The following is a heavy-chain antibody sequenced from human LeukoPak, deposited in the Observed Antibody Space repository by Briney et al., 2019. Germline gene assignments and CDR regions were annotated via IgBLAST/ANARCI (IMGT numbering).Heavy chain of an antibody. CDR3: AKGFLMVRGVSSHFDY. Sequence: GGSLRLSCAASGFTFSSYDMSWVRQAPGKGLEWVAVISYDGSNKYYTDSVKGRFSISRDNSKNTLYLQMNSLRAEDMAVYYCAKGFLMVRGVSSHFDYWGQGTLVTVSS. J-gene: IGHJ4*02. V-gene: IGHV3-30*18. CDR2: ISYDGSNK. D-gene: IGHD3-10*01. CDR1: GFTFSSYD.